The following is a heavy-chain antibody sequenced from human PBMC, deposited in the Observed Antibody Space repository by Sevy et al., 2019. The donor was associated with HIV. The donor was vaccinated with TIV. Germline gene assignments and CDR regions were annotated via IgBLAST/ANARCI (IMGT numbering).Heavy chain of an antibody. CDR2: TRNKANSYTT. Sequence: GGSLRLSCAASGFTFSDHYMDWVRQAPGKGLEWVGRTRNKANSYTTEYAASVKGRFTISRDDSKNSLYLQMNSLKTEGTAVYYCASATFFWSGVNYWGQGTLVTVSS. CDR3: ASATFFWSGVNY. CDR1: GFTFSDHY. V-gene: IGHV3-72*01. J-gene: IGHJ4*02. D-gene: IGHD3-3*01.